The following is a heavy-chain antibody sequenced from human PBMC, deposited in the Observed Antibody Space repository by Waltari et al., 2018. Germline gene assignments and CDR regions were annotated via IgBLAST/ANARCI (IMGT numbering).Heavy chain of an antibody. CDR3: AGRSGSYPTDFDY. Sequence: VQLQESGPGLVKPSPTLSLPCTVSGGSIRSGSYYWSWIRQPAGKGLEWIGYIYTSGSTNYNPSPKSRGTISGDKSKNQCSRKLSSVTAADTAVYYCAGRSGSYPTDFDYWGQGTLVTVSS. V-gene: IGHV4-61*09. CDR1: GGSIRSGSYY. J-gene: IGHJ4*02. D-gene: IGHD1-26*01. CDR2: IYTSGST.